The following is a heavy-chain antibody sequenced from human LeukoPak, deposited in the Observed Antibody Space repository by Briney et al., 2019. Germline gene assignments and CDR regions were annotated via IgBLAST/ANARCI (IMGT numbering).Heavy chain of an antibody. D-gene: IGHD3-9*01. J-gene: IGHJ4*02. V-gene: IGHV3-21*01. CDR2: ISSSSSYI. Sequence: GGSLRLSCAASGFTFSSYSMNWVRLAPGKGLEWVSSISSSSSYIYYADSVKGRFTISRDNAKNSLYLQMNSLRAEDTAVYYCARDLRQPYDILGSAGDFDYWGQGTLVTVSS. CDR3: ARDLRQPYDILGSAGDFDY. CDR1: GFTFSSYS.